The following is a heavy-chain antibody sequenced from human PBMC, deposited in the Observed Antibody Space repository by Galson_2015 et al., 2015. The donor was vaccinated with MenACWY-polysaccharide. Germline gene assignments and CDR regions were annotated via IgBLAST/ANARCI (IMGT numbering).Heavy chain of an antibody. Sequence: SLRLSCAASGFTFSSYGMHWVRQAPGKGLGWVAVISYDGSNKYYADSVKGRFTISRDNSKNTLYLQMNSLRAEDTAVYYCAKDPPCSSTSCYTYYYMDVWGKGTTVTVSS. V-gene: IGHV3-30*18. D-gene: IGHD2-2*02. J-gene: IGHJ6*03. CDR2: ISYDGSNK. CDR1: GFTFSSYG. CDR3: AKDPPCSSTSCYTYYYMDV.